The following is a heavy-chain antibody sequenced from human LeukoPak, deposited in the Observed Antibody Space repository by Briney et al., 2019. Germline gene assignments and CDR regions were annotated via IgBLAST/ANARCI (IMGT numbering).Heavy chain of an antibody. CDR2: IYSGGST. Sequence: GGSLRLSCAGSGFTFSSYWMSWVRQAPGKGLEWVSVIYSGGSTYYADSVKGRFTISRDNSKNTLYLQMNSLRAEDTAVYYCARDYSYGDDWGQGTLVTVSS. J-gene: IGHJ4*02. V-gene: IGHV3-53*01. CDR1: GFTFSSYW. D-gene: IGHD1-26*01. CDR3: ARDYSYGDD.